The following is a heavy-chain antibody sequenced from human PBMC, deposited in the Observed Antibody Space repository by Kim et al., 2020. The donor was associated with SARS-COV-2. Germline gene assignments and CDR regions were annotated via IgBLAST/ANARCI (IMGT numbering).Heavy chain of an antibody. Sequence: GGSLRLSCAASGFTFNTYDMHWVRQVTGKGLEWVSAITPSGATYYAGSVKGRFTISRENAKNSLYLQMNSLRAGDSAVYYCAREGYSSSEGLDLWGQGTL. CDR1: GFTFNTYD. CDR2: ITPSGAT. CDR3: AREGYSSSEGLDL. D-gene: IGHD6-13*01. V-gene: IGHV3-13*04. J-gene: IGHJ5*02.